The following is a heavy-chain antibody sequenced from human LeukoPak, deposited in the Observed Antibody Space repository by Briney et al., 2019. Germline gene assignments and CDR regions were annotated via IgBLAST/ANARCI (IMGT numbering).Heavy chain of an antibody. CDR2: IYHSGST. V-gene: IGHV4-4*02. Sequence: PGGSLRLSCAASGFTFSDYALGWVRQPPGKGLEWIGEIYHSGSTNYNPSLKSRVTISVDKSKNQFSLKLSSVTAADTAVYYCARLGELVRGYYFDYWGQGTLVTVSS. CDR1: GFTFSDYAL. CDR3: ARLGELVRGYYFDY. D-gene: IGHD6-13*01. J-gene: IGHJ4*02.